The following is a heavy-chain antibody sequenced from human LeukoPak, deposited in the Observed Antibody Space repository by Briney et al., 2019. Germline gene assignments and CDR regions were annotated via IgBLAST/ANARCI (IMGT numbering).Heavy chain of an antibody. CDR1: GYTFTSYD. J-gene: IGHJ6*03. CDR2: MNPNSGNT. D-gene: IGHD3-10*01. V-gene: IGHV1-8*03. Sequence: AATVKVSCKASGYTFTSYDINWVRQATGQGLEWMGWMNPNSGNTGYAQKFQGRVTITRNTSISTAYMELSSLRSEDTAVYYCARRLPFPGYYYMDVWGKGTTVTVSS. CDR3: ARRLPFPGYYYMDV.